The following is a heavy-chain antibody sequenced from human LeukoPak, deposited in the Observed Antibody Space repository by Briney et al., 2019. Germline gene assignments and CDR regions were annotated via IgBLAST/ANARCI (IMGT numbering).Heavy chain of an antibody. CDR3: ARVLGYGGNSPHKYYYYYMDV. J-gene: IGHJ6*03. V-gene: IGHV1-69*05. CDR2: IIPIFGTA. D-gene: IGHD4-23*01. CDR1: GGTFSSYA. Sequence: SVKVSCKASGGTFSSYAISWVRQAPGQGLEWMGRIIPIFGTANYAQKFQGRVTITTDESTSTAYMELSSLRSEDTAVYYCARVLGYGGNSPHKYYYYYMDVWGKGTTVTVSS.